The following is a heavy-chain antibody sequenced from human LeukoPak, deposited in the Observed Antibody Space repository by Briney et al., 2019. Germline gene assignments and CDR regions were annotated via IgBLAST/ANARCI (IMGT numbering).Heavy chain of an antibody. Sequence: ASVKVSCKPSGYTFTGYYMHWVRQAPGQGLEWMGRINPNSGGTNYAQKFKGRVTMTRDTSISTAHMELSRLRSDDTAVYYYARLVGATTGQDYWGQGTLVTVSS. J-gene: IGHJ4*02. V-gene: IGHV1-2*06. CDR1: GYTFTGYY. CDR2: INPNSGGT. CDR3: ARLVGATTGQDY. D-gene: IGHD1-26*01.